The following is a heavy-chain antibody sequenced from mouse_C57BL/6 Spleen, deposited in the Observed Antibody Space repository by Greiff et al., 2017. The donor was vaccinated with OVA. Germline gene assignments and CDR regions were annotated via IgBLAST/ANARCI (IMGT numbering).Heavy chain of an antibody. D-gene: IGHD6-1*01. CDR1: GFTFSSYA. J-gene: IGHJ1*03. CDR3: TRDLPGYFDV. Sequence: EVKLVESGEGLVKPGGSLKLSCAASGFTFSSYAMSWVRQTPEKRLEWVAYISSGGDYIYYADTVKGRFTISRDNARNTLYLQMSSLKPEDTAMYYCTRDLPGYFDVWGTGTTVTVSS. V-gene: IGHV5-9-1*02. CDR2: ISSGGDYI.